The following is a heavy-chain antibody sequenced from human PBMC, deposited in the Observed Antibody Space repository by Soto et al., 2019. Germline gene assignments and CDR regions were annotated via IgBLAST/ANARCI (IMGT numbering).Heavy chain of an antibody. Sequence: ASVKVSCKASGYTFTSFNIHWVRQAPGQGLEWMGIINPSNDRTSYAQKFQGRVTVTRDTSTSTVYMDLSSLRSEDTAVYYCARPYCSCGSCYDYLDNWGQGTLVTVSS. J-gene: IGHJ4*02. CDR2: INPSNDRT. CDR3: ARPYCSCGSCYDYLDN. CDR1: GYTFTSFN. D-gene: IGHD2-15*01. V-gene: IGHV1-46*01.